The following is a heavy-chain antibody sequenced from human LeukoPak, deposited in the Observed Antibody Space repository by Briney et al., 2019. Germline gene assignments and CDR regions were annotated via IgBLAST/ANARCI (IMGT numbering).Heavy chain of an antibody. J-gene: IGHJ4*02. D-gene: IGHD6-13*01. CDR1: GYTFTSYD. CDR2: MNPNSGNT. Sequence: GASVKVSCKASGYTFTSYDINWVRQATGQGLEWMGWMNPNSGNTGYAQKFQGRVTMTRKTSISTAYMELSSMRSEDTAVYYCARFSSSWYYFDYWGQGTLVTVSS. V-gene: IGHV1-8*01. CDR3: ARFSSSWYYFDY.